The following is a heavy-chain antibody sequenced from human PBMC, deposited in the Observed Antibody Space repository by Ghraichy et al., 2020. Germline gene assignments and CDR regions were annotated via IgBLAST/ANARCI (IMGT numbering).Heavy chain of an antibody. J-gene: IGHJ4*02. D-gene: IGHD3-22*01. CDR2: ISYDGSNK. Sequence: GGSLRLSCAASGFTFSSYAMHWVRQAPGKGLEWVAVISYDGSNKYYADSVKGRFTISRDNSKNTLYLQMNSLRAEDTALYYGARVRYYYDSSGSPCYWGQGTLVTVSS. V-gene: IGHV3-30-3*01. CDR3: ARVRYYYDSSGSPCY. CDR1: GFTFSSYA.